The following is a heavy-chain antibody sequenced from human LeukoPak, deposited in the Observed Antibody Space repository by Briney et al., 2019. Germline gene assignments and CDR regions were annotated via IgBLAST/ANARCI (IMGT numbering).Heavy chain of an antibody. CDR1: GGSISTSDYY. J-gene: IGHJ4*02. CDR3: ARGTKAMLRGVKKYNFDY. Sequence: SETLSLTCTVSGGSISTSDYYWGWIRQPPGKGLEWIGSIYYSGSTYYNPSLKSRVTISVDTSKNQFSLKLSSVTAADTAVYYCARGTKAMLRGVKKYNFDYWGQGTLVTVSS. D-gene: IGHD3-10*01. CDR2: IYYSGST. V-gene: IGHV4-39*01.